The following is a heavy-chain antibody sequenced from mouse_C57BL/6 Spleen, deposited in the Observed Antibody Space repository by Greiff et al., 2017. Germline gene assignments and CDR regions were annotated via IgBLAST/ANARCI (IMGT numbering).Heavy chain of an antibody. V-gene: IGHV2-2*01. CDR1: GFSLTSYG. CDR3: ARKDYSKIGAMDY. J-gene: IGHJ4*01. Sequence: VMLVESGPGLVQPSQSLSITCTVSGFSLTSYGVHWVRQSPGKGLEWLGVIWSGGSTDYNAAFISRLSISKDNSKSQFFFKMNSLQADDTAIYYCARKDYSKIGAMDYWGQGTSVTVSS. D-gene: IGHD2-5*01. CDR2: IWSGGST.